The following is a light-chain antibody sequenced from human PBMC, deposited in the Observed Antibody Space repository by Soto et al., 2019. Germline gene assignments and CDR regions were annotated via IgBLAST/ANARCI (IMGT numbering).Light chain of an antibody. CDR1: QSISSN. Sequence: EIVMTQSPATLSVSPGESATLSCRASQSISSNLAWYQQKPGQAPRLLIYGASTRATGIPARFSGSGSGTEFKLSISSLQSEDFAVYYCQQYNNWPPLYTFGQGTKLEIK. CDR3: QQYNNWPPLYT. J-gene: IGKJ2*01. V-gene: IGKV3-15*01. CDR2: GAS.